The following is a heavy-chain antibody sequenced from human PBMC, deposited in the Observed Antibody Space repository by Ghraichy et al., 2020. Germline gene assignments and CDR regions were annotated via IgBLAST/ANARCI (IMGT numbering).Heavy chain of an antibody. J-gene: IGHJ6*02. D-gene: IGHD1-1*01. CDR3: ARDRWKYGMDV. CDR1: GGSVSSGSYY. Sequence: SQTLSLTCTVSGGSVSSGSYYWSWIRPPPGKGMEWIGYIYYSESTNYNPSLKSRVTLSVDTSKNQFSLKLSSVTAADTAVYYCARDRWKYGMDVWGQGTTVTVSS. CDR2: IYYSEST. V-gene: IGHV4-61*01.